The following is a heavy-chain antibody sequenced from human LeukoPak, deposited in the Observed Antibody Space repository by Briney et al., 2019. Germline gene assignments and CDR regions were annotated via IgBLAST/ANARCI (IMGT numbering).Heavy chain of an antibody. Sequence: PGGSLRLSCAASGFTFNRYGMNWVRQAPGKGLEWVANMKQDGREKHLVDSVKGRFTISRDNAKNSVYLQMDSLTDEDTGVYFCTRGTTTLGSGSPPMDVWGKGTTATISS. J-gene: IGHJ6*03. CDR3: TRGTTTLGSGSPPMDV. V-gene: IGHV3-7*04. CDR1: GFTFNRYG. D-gene: IGHD3-10*01. CDR2: MKQDGREK.